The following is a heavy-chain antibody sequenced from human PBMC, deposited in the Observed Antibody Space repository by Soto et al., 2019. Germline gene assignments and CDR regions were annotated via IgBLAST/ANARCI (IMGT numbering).Heavy chain of an antibody. V-gene: IGHV3-21*01. J-gene: IGHJ6*02. CDR1: GFTFSSYS. Sequence: GGSLRLSCAASGFTFSSYSMNWVRQAPGKGLEWVSSISSSSSYIYYADSVKGRFTISRDNAKNSLYLQMNSLRAEDTAVYYCARDPPGGYDYLYYYYGMDVWGQGTTVTVSS. CDR3: ARDPPGGYDYLYYYYGMDV. D-gene: IGHD5-12*01. CDR2: ISSSSSYI.